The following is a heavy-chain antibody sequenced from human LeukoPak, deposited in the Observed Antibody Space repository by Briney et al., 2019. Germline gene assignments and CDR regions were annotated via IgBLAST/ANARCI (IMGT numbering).Heavy chain of an antibody. CDR2: ISRGTYI. CDR1: GFTGSRME. CDR3: TREQDREAAATVIGDS. D-gene: IGHD2-15*01. Sequence: GGSLRLSCVGSGFTGSRMEMDWVRPAPGNGREWSFHISRGTYIAYADSVKGRFSISRDNAKNSLYLQMNSLRAEDTAVYYCTREQDREAAATVIGDSWGQGTLVTVSS. V-gene: IGHV3-48*03. J-gene: IGHJ4*02.